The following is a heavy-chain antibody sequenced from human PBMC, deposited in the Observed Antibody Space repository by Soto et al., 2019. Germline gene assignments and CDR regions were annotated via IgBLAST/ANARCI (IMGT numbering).Heavy chain of an antibody. J-gene: IGHJ4*02. V-gene: IGHV4-30-4*01. D-gene: IGHD2-2*01. Sequence: QVQLQESGPGLVKPSQTLSLTCTVSGGSISSGDYYWSWIRQPPGKGLEWIGYIYYSGGTYYNPSLKSRVTISVDTSKNQFSLKLSSVTAADTAVYYCARDRADCSSTSCLYYFDYWGQGTLVTVSS. CDR3: ARDRADCSSTSCLYYFDY. CDR1: GGSISSGDYY. CDR2: IYYSGGT.